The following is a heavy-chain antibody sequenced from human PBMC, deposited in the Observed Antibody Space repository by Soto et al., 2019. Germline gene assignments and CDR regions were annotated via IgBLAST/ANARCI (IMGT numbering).Heavy chain of an antibody. D-gene: IGHD3-22*01. CDR3: ARDGVVYYDSSGFSVGYWFDP. CDR2: ISYDGSNK. Sequence: LRLSCAASGFTFSSYAMHWVRQAPGKGLEWVAVISYDGSNKYYADSVKGRFTISRDNSKNTLYLQMNSLRAEDTAVYYCARDGVVYYDSSGFSVGYWFDPWGQGTLVTVSS. V-gene: IGHV3-30-3*01. CDR1: GFTFSSYA. J-gene: IGHJ5*02.